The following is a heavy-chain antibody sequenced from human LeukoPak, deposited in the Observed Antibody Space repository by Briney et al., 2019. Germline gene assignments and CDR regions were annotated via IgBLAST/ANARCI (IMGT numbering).Heavy chain of an antibody. D-gene: IGHD3-3*01. V-gene: IGHV4-34*01. CDR3: ARGDFWSGYDY. CDR2: INHSGST. CDR1: GGSFSGYY. Sequence: SETLSLTCAVYGGSFSGYYWSWIRQPPGKGLEWIGEINHSGSTNYNPSLKSRVTISVDTSKNQFSLKLSSVTAADTAVYYCARGDFWSGYDYWGQGTLVTVSS. J-gene: IGHJ4*02.